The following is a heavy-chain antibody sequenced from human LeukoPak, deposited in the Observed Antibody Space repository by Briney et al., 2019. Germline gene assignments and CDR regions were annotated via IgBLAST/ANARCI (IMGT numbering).Heavy chain of an antibody. J-gene: IGHJ4*02. CDR2: ISSSGNTI. D-gene: IGHD1-26*01. Sequence: GGSLRLSCSASGFTFSTHEMNWVRQAPGKGLEWVSYISSSGNTIYYAHSMKGRFTISRDNAKNSLYLQMTSLRAEDTAVYYCSSTLVGATDYWGQGTLVTVSS. CDR1: GFTFSTHE. V-gene: IGHV3-48*03. CDR3: SSTLVGATDY.